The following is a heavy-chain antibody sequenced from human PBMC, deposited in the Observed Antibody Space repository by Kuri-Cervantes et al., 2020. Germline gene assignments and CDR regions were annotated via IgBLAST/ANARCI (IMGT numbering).Heavy chain of an antibody. V-gene: IGHV3-30*18. D-gene: IGHD2-15*01. CDR2: ISYDGSSK. CDR3: AKADGYCSGGSCYPFDP. J-gene: IGHJ5*02. Sequence: GESLKISCAASGFTFSSYGMHWVRQAPGKGLEWVAVISYDGSSKYYADSVKGRFTISRDNSKNTLYLQMNSLRAEDTAVYYCAKADGYCSGGSCYPFDPWGQGTLVTVSS. CDR1: GFTFSSYG.